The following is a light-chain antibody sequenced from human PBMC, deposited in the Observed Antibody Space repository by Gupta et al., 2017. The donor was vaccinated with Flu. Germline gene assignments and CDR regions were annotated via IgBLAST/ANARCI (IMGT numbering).Light chain of an antibody. V-gene: IGLV1-51*01. J-gene: IGLJ3*02. CDR3: GTWDSSLNDGREWL. CDR1: SSNIGKNF. Sequence: QSVLTQPPSVSAAPGQKVTISCSGGSSNIGKNFVSWYQHLPGTAPKLLIYDDNKRPSGIPDRFSGSKSGTSATLGITGLQTGDEADYYCGTWDSSLNDGREWLFGGGTKMIVL. CDR2: DDN.